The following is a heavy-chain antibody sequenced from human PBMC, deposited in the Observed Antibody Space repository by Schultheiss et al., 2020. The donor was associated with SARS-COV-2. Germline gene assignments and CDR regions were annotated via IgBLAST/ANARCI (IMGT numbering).Heavy chain of an antibody. J-gene: IGHJ6*02. CDR3: AKEDPQWLVSQTYGMDV. CDR2: ISGSGGST. Sequence: GGSLRLSCAASGFTFSSYGMSWVRQAPGKGLEWVSAISGSGGSTYYADSVKGRFTISRDNSKNTLYLQMNSLRAEDTAVYYCAKEDPQWLVSQTYGMDVWGQGTTVTVSS. D-gene: IGHD6-19*01. V-gene: IGHV3-23*01. CDR1: GFTFSSYG.